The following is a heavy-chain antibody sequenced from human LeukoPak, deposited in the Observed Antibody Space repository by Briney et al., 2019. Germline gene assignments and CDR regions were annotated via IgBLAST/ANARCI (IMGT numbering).Heavy chain of an antibody. J-gene: IGHJ4*02. CDR2: IKGNGIST. Sequence: GGSLRLSCAASGFDFSSNWMHWVRHAPGQGLVWVSRIKGNGISTNYADSVKGRFTISRDIAKNTLYLQMNSLRAEDTGVYYCAKDHYWSIDYWGRGTLVTVSS. CDR3: AKDHYWSIDY. CDR1: GFDFSSNW. D-gene: IGHD3-3*01. V-gene: IGHV3-74*01.